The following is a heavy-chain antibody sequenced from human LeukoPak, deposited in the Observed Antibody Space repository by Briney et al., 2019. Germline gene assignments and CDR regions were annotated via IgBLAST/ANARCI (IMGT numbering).Heavy chain of an antibody. Sequence: GGSLRLSCAAFGFTFSSYSMNWVRQAPGKGLEWVSSISSSSSYIYYADSVKGRFTISRDNAKNSLYLQMNSLRAEDTAVYYCARQASGWPPRGFDYWGQGTLVTVSS. D-gene: IGHD6-19*01. J-gene: IGHJ4*02. CDR2: ISSSSSYI. V-gene: IGHV3-21*01. CDR1: GFTFSSYS. CDR3: ARQASGWPPRGFDY.